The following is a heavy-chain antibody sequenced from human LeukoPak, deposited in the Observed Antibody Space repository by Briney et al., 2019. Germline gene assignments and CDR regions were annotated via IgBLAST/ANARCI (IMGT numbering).Heavy chain of an antibody. V-gene: IGHV1-69*13. D-gene: IGHD2-2*03. J-gene: IGHJ5*02. Sequence: GASVKVSCKASGGTFSSYAISWVRQAPGQGLEWMGGIIPIFGTANYAQKFQGRVTITADESTSTAYMELSSLRSEETAVYYCARAEVGYCSSTSCLNWFDPWGQGTLVTVSS. CDR2: IIPIFGTA. CDR1: GGTFSSYA. CDR3: ARAEVGYCSSTSCLNWFDP.